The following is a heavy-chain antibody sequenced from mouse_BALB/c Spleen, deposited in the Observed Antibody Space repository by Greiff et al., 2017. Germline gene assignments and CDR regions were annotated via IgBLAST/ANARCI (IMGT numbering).Heavy chain of an antibody. D-gene: IGHD2-2*01. J-gene: IGHJ4*01. V-gene: IGHV5-17*02. CDR2: LSSGSSTI. CDR1: GFTFSSFG. Sequence: EVKVVESGGGLVQPGGSRKLSCAASGFTFSSFGMHWVRQAPEKGLEWVAYLSSGSSTIYYADTVKGRFTISRDNPKNTLFLQMTSLRSEDTAMYYCARSGGYDVDYYAMDYWGQVTSVTVSS. CDR3: ARSGGYDVDYYAMDY.